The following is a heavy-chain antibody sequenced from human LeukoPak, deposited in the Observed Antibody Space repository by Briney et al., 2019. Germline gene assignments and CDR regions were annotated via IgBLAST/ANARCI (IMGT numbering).Heavy chain of an antibody. J-gene: IGHJ5*02. CDR3: AVLRTYLLWFDP. Sequence: PSETLSLTCIVSGGSISSGDYYWSWIRRPPGKGLERIGYIYYSGSTYYNPSLKSRVTISVDTSKNQFSLKLSSVTAADTAVYYCAVLRTYLLWFDPWGQGTLVTVSS. D-gene: IGHD2-8*01. CDR1: GGSISSGDYY. V-gene: IGHV4-30-4*01. CDR2: IYYSGST.